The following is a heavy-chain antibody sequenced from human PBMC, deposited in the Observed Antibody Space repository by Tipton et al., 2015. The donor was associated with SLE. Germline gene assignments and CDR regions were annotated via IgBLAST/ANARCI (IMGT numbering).Heavy chain of an antibody. CDR3: ARWAGPTVNFDY. V-gene: IGHV4-59*01. D-gene: IGHD4-11*01. CDR1: GGSISSYY. J-gene: IGHJ4*02. CDR2: IYYGGST. Sequence: TLSLTCTVSGGSISSYYWSWIRQPPGKGLEWIGYIYYGGSTNYNPSLKSRVTISVATSKNQFSLKLSSVTAADTAVYYWARWAGPTVNFDYWGQGTLVTVSS.